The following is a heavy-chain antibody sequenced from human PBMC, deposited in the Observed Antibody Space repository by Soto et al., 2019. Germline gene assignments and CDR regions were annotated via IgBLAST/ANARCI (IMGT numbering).Heavy chain of an antibody. CDR1: GFTFSSYW. J-gene: IGHJ3*02. CDR3: ARDLVVVAATSAGGRRHDAFDI. V-gene: IGHV3-7*01. CDR2: IKQDGSEK. Sequence: GGSLRLSCAASGFTFSSYWMSWVRQAPGKGLEWVANIKQDGSEKYYVDSVKGRFTISRDNAKNSLYLQMNSLRAEDTAVYYRARDLVVVAATSAGGRRHDAFDIWGQGTMVTVSS. D-gene: IGHD2-15*01.